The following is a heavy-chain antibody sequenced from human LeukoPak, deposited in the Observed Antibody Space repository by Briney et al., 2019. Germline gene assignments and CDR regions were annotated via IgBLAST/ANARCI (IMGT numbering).Heavy chain of an antibody. Sequence: ASVKVSCKASGFTFTSYDINWVRQAPGQGLEWMGIVNPSGGSTSYAQKFQGRVTMTRDTSTSTVYMELSGLRSEDTAVYYCARALEYSSSINFDYWGQGTLVTVSS. J-gene: IGHJ4*02. CDR3: ARALEYSSSINFDY. D-gene: IGHD6-6*01. CDR2: VNPSGGST. CDR1: GFTFTSYD. V-gene: IGHV1-46*01.